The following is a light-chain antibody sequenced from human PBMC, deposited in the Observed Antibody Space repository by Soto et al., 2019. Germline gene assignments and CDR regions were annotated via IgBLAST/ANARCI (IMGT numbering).Light chain of an antibody. CDR1: QSVSSY. J-gene: IGKJ4*01. V-gene: IGKV3-11*01. Sequence: EIVLTQSPATLSSFPGDRVTLSCRASQSVSSYLAWYQQKPGQAPRLLIYDASNRATGIPARFSGSGSGTDFTLTISSLEPEDFAVYYCQQRSNWPLFGGGTKVDIK. CDR3: QQRSNWPL. CDR2: DAS.